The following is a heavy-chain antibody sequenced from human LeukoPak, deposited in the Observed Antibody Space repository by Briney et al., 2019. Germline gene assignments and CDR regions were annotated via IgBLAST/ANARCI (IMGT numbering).Heavy chain of an antibody. J-gene: IGHJ3*02. Sequence: GGSPRLSCAASGFTFSDYYMSWIRQAPGKGLEWVSYISSSGSTIYYADSVKGRFTISRDNAKNSLYLQMNSLRAEDTAVYYCARRNEVSWFNTDAFDIWGQGTMVTVSS. CDR1: GFTFSDYY. CDR2: ISSSGSTI. CDR3: ARRNEVSWFNTDAFDI. D-gene: IGHD1-1*01. V-gene: IGHV3-11*01.